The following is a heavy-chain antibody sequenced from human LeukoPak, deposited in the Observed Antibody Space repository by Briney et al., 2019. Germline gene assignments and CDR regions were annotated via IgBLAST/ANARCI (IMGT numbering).Heavy chain of an antibody. Sequence: GGSLRLSCAASGFTFSSYAMSWVRQAPGKGLEWVSAISGSGGSTYYADSVKGRLTISRDNSKSTLYLQMNSLRAEDTAVYYCAKGISSSWYDYWGQGTLVTVSS. CDR3: AKGISSSWYDY. CDR2: ISGSGGST. J-gene: IGHJ4*02. CDR1: GFTFSSYA. D-gene: IGHD6-13*01. V-gene: IGHV3-23*01.